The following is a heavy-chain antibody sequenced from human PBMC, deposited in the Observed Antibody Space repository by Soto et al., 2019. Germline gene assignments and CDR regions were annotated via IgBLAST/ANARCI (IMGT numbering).Heavy chain of an antibody. CDR3: ATGSSSWYGFDY. J-gene: IGHJ4*02. CDR2: INHSGST. V-gene: IGHV4-34*01. Sequence: SETLSLTCAVYGGSFSGYYWSWIRQPPGKGLEWIGEINHSGSTNYNPSLKSRVTISVDTSKNQFSLKLSSVTAADTAVYCCATGSSSWYGFDYWGQGTLVTVSS. D-gene: IGHD6-13*01. CDR1: GGSFSGYY.